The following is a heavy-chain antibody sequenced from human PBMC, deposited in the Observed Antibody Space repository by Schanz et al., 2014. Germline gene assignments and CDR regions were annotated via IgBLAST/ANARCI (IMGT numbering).Heavy chain of an antibody. CDR1: GYSFTGYY. CDR2: INPSSGGT. Sequence: QVQLVQSGVEVKKPGASVKVSCKASGYSFTGYYMNWVRQAPGQGLEWMGWINPSSGGTNYAQKFQGRVTMTRDTSISTAYMELNRLRSDDTAVYYCARGWGYDALTGYVFWGQGTLVTVSS. V-gene: IGHV1-2*02. CDR3: ARGWGYDALTGYVF. D-gene: IGHD3-9*01. J-gene: IGHJ4*02.